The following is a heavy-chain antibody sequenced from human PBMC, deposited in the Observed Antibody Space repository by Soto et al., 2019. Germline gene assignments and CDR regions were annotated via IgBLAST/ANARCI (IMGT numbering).Heavy chain of an antibody. CDR1: VESFTTGY. D-gene: IGHD3-22*01. Sequence: TSAKPTSQASVESFTTGYSRAVRPAAGQGLEWLAIINPSGGRTTYPQKFQGTATMTRDTSTSTFHMELSSLTSEHTAVYYYAGLYLYDSSGYYDYWGQGNLVPGSS. CDR3: AGLYLYDSSGYYDY. CDR2: INPSGGRT. V-gene: IGHV1-46*01. J-gene: IGHJ4*02.